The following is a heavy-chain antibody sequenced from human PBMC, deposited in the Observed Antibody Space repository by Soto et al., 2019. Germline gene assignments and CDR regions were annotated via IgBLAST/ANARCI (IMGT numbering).Heavy chain of an antibody. CDR1: GYTFTGYY. J-gene: IGHJ6*02. D-gene: IGHD3-3*01. CDR3: ARAGDFWGGYYPRDYYLYYGMHV. Sequence: ASVKVSCKASGYTFTGYYMHWVRQAPGQGLEWMGWINPNSGGTNHAQKFQGWVTMTRHPSISTAYREPRRLRSDDTSVYYCARAGDFWGGYYPRDYYLYYGMHVWGQGPTVTVS. CDR2: INPNSGGT. V-gene: IGHV1-2*04.